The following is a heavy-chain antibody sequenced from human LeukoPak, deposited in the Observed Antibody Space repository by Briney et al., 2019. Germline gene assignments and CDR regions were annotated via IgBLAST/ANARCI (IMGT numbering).Heavy chain of an antibody. J-gene: IGHJ4*02. CDR2: IIPIFGTA. Sequence: SVKVSCKASGGTFSSYAISWVRQAPGQGLEWMGGIIPIFGTANYAQKFQGRVTITADEPTSTAYMELSSLRSEDTAVYYCAREHPYSSGWYGDYWGQGTLVTVSS. D-gene: IGHD6-19*01. V-gene: IGHV1-69*13. CDR1: GGTFSSYA. CDR3: AREHPYSSGWYGDY.